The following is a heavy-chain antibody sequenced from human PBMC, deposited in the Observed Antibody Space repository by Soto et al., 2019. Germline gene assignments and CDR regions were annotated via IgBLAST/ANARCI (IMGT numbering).Heavy chain of an antibody. Sequence: SGGPLSLPRASSGFTFSRYAITRVPQATGKELEWVSAISGNGGGTYYADSVMGRFTISRDNSKNTLYLQMNSLRAEDTALYSCAKAGKRGIMTTGTSSFAASAHYGMDVWGQGTTVPVSS. CDR1: GFTFSRYA. CDR3: AKAGKRGIMTTGTSSFAASAHYGMDV. V-gene: IGHV3-23*01. J-gene: IGHJ6*02. CDR2: ISGNGGGT. D-gene: IGHD4-4*01.